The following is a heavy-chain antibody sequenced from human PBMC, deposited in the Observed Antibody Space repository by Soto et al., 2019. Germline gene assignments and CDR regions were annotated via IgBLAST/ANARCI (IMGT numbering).Heavy chain of an antibody. V-gene: IGHV3-23*01. J-gene: IGHJ3*02. CDR1: GFTFSSYA. Sequence: PGGSLRLSCAASGFTFSSYAMTWVRQAPGKGLEWVSAISASGGSTYYADSVRGRFTISRDKSKNTLYLQMNRLRAEDTAVYYCAKAAYGWAFAIRGQGTMVTVSS. D-gene: IGHD3-10*01. CDR3: AKAAYGWAFAI. CDR2: ISASGGST.